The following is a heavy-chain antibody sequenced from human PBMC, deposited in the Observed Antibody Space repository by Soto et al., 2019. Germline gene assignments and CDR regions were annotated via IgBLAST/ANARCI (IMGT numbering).Heavy chain of an antibody. D-gene: IGHD1-1*01. J-gene: IGHJ4*02. V-gene: IGHV3-23*01. Sequence: EVQLLESGGGLVQPGGSLRLSCAASAFTFRSSAMSWVRQAPGKGLEWVSAISSSGDSTHYADSVKGRFTISRDNSKNTLFLQMNSLRVEDTAIYYCESGNGDYWGQGSRVTVSP. CDR3: ESGNGDY. CDR2: ISSSGDST. CDR1: AFTFRSSA.